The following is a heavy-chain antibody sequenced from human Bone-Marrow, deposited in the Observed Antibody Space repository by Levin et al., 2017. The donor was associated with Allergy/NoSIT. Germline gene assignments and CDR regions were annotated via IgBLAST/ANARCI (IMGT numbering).Heavy chain of an antibody. CDR1: GDSINNTNHY. Sequence: SQTLSLTCPVSGDSINNTNHYWSWIRQPAGKGLEWIGRMFAGGAATYNRSLRSRVTISIDTSKNQFSLKLTSVTAADTAVYYCARDETFNCWHTGWFDPWGQGTLVTVSS. J-gene: IGHJ5*02. D-gene: IGHD1-20*01. CDR2: MFAGGAA. V-gene: IGHV4-61*02. CDR3: ARDETFNCWHTGWFDP.